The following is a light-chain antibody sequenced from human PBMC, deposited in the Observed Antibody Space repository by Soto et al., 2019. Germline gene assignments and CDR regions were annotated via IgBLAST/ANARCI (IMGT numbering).Light chain of an antibody. J-gene: IGKJ1*01. CDR1: QRIGRS. Sequence: DIQMTQSPSSLSASVGDRVTIACRASQRIGRSLSWYQQKPGTAPKVLIYAASNLQSGVPSRFSGSGSGTDFTLTISGLQPEDSANYYCQRSDDTPPWTFGQGTKVEIK. CDR2: AAS. CDR3: QRSDDTPPWT. V-gene: IGKV1-39*01.